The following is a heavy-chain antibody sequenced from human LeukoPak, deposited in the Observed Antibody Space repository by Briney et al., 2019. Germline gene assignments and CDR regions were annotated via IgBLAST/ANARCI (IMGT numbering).Heavy chain of an antibody. CDR1: GGSISSGGYY. Sequence: SSQTLSLTCTVSGGSISSGGYYWSWIRQPPGKGLEWIGYIYHSGSTYYNPSLKSRATISVDRSKNQFSLKLSSVTAAGTAVYYCARVAAANWGFHFDYWGQGTLVTVSS. J-gene: IGHJ4*02. D-gene: IGHD7-27*01. CDR2: IYHSGST. V-gene: IGHV4-30-2*01. CDR3: ARVAAANWGFHFDY.